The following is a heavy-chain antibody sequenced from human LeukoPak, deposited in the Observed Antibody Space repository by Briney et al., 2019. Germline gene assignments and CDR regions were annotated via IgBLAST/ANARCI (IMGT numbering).Heavy chain of an antibody. D-gene: IGHD2-21*02. CDR3: ARVVTAILGVYYYYMDV. V-gene: IGHV1-18*04. Sequence: GASVKVSCKXSGFTFATDTISWVRQAPGQGLEWLGWIAETANYAQKFQGRLTVTTDTSTSTAYMELRSLRSDDTAVYYCARVVTAILGVYYYYMDVWGKGTTVTVSS. J-gene: IGHJ6*03. CDR2: IAETA. CDR1: GFTFATDT.